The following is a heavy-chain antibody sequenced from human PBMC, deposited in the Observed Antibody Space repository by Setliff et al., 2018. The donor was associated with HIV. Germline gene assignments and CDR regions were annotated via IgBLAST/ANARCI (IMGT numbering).Heavy chain of an antibody. Sequence: PSETLSLTCTVSGGSIRSDSYYWTWIRQPAGEGLEWIGRIYGSGNTNYNPSLESRVTISVDTSKNQFSLKLSSVTAADTAVYYCAREEKLSAVAGTMYYYYAMNVWGQGTTVTVSS. D-gene: IGHD6-19*01. V-gene: IGHV4-61*02. CDR1: GGSIRSDSYY. J-gene: IGHJ6*02. CDR2: IYGSGNT. CDR3: AREEKLSAVAGTMYYYYAMNV.